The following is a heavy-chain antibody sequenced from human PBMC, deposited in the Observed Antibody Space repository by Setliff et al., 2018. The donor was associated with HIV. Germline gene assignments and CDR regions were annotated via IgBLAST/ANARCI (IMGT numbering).Heavy chain of an antibody. CDR2: IYPGDSDT. CDR3: ARAPRSPLRWRDNLLSSSSFFMDV. J-gene: IGHJ6*03. CDR1: GYIFTDYW. Sequence: GESLKISCEASGYIFTDYWIGWVRQMPGKGLEWMGIIYPGDSDTRYSPSFQGQVTFSADKSISAVYLQWDSLKASDSAIYCCARAPRSPLRWRDNLLSSSSFFMDVWGKGTTVTVSS. V-gene: IGHV5-51*01. D-gene: IGHD2-21*01.